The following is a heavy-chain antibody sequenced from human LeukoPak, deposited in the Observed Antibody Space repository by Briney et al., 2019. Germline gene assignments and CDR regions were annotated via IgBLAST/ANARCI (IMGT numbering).Heavy chain of an antibody. V-gene: IGHV3-23*01. CDR3: AKISGSGSSHSDS. CDR2: IGGSGGGT. D-gene: IGHD3-10*01. J-gene: IGHJ4*02. Sequence: PGGSLRLSCAASGFTFSSFVMNWVRQAPGKGLEWVSSIGGSGGGTYHADSVKGRFTISRDNSKNTLYLLMNTLRGDDTAVYYCAKISGSGSSHSDSWGQGTLVTVSS. CDR1: GFTFSSFV.